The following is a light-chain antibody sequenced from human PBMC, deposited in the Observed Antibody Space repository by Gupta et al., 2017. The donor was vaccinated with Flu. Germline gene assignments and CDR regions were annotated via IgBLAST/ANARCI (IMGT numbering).Light chain of an antibody. J-gene: IGLJ3*02. CDR1: SSDVGGYNY. Sequence: QSALTQPASVSGSPGQSITISCTGTSSDVGGYNYVSWYQQHPGKAPKLIIYEVNNRPSGVSNRFSGSKSGNTASLTISGLQAEDEADYYCGSYTSSTTLVFGGGTKLTVL. CDR3: GSYTSSTTLV. CDR2: EVN. V-gene: IGLV2-14*01.